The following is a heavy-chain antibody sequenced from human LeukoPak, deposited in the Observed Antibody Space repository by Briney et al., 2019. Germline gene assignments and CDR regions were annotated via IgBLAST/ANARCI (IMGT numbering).Heavy chain of an antibody. Sequence: GASVKVSCKASGYTFTSYDINWVRQATGQGFEWMGWMNPNSGNTGYAQKFQGRVTITRNTSISTAYMELSSLRSEDTAVYYCARDGGKTGDAFDIWGQGTMVTVSS. CDR1: GYTFTSYD. V-gene: IGHV1-8*03. J-gene: IGHJ3*02. CDR3: ARDGGKTGDAFDI. CDR2: MNPNSGNT. D-gene: IGHD7-27*01.